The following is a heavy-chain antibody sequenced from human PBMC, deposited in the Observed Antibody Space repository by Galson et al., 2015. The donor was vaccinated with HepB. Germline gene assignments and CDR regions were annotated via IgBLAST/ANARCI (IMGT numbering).Heavy chain of an antibody. CDR2: INGRGSTS. D-gene: IGHD3-3*01. J-gene: IGHJ5*02. CDR1: GFIFRHHA. Sequence: SLRLSCAGSGFIFRHHAMAWIRQAPGKGLEWVSGINGRGSTSSYSDAVKGRFSISRDNSKDTVFLQMDNLRAEDTAVYYCVKEGSCFGGDWFDPWGQGALVTV. V-gene: IGHV3-23*01. CDR3: VKEGSCFGGDWFDP.